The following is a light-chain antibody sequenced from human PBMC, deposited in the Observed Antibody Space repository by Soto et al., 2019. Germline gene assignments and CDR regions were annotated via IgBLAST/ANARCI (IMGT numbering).Light chain of an antibody. CDR3: SSYAGSNNFGVV. J-gene: IGLJ2*01. CDR2: EVS. Sequence: QSALTQPPSASGSPGQSVTISCTGTSSDVGGYNYVSWYQQHPGKAPKLMIYEVSKRPSGVPDRFSGSKSGNTASLTVSGLQAEDEAEYYCSSYAGSNNFGVVFGGGTQLTVL. CDR1: SSDVGGYNY. V-gene: IGLV2-8*01.